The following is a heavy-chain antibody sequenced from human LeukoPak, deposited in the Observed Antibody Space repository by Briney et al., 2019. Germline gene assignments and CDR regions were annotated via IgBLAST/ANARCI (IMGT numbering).Heavy chain of an antibody. CDR3: ARSHRTYYYDSSFDY. Sequence: ASVSVSCKASGYTFTNYGISWVRQAPGQGLEWMGWISAYNGNTNYAQKLQGRITMATDTSTSTAYMELRSLRSDDTAVYYCARSHRTYYYDSSFDYWGQGTLVTVSS. CDR2: ISAYNGNT. J-gene: IGHJ4*02. CDR1: GYTFTNYG. D-gene: IGHD3-22*01. V-gene: IGHV1-18*01.